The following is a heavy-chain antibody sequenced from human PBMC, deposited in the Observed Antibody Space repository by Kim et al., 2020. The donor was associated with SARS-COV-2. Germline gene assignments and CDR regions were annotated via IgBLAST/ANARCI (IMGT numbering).Heavy chain of an antibody. J-gene: IGHJ4*02. CDR1: GYSFTSYW. D-gene: IGHD3-10*01. Sequence: GESLKISCKASGYSFTSYWIGWVRQMPGKGLEWMGIIYPGDSNTRYSPSFQGQVTISADKSIGTAYLQWNSLKASDTATYYCARGETRYYWGQGTPVTVSS. CDR3: ARGETRYY. V-gene: IGHV5-51*01. CDR2: IYPGDSNT.